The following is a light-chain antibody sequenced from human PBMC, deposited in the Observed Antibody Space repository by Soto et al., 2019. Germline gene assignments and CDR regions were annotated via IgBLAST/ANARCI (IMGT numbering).Light chain of an antibody. CDR3: QQYSGRWT. Sequence: EVVMTQSPATLSVSPGEGVTLSCRASKGVNSNLAWSQQKPGQPPRLLISGVSTRATGIPARVRGSWSGTEFTLTISSLQSEDFADYFCQQYSGRWTFGQGTKVEIK. CDR2: GVS. V-gene: IGKV3-15*01. J-gene: IGKJ1*01. CDR1: KGVNSN.